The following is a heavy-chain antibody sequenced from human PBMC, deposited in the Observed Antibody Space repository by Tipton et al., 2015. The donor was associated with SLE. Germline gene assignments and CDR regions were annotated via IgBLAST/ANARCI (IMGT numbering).Heavy chain of an antibody. Sequence: TLSLTYTVSGGSISSYYWSWIRQPPGKGLEWIGSIYYSGSTYYNPSLKSRVTISVDTSKNQFSLKLSSVTAADTAVYYCASYVEMATTLMDVWGKGTTVTVSS. CDR2: IYYSGST. J-gene: IGHJ6*03. D-gene: IGHD5-24*01. V-gene: IGHV4-59*05. CDR3: ASYVEMATTLMDV. CDR1: GGSISSYY.